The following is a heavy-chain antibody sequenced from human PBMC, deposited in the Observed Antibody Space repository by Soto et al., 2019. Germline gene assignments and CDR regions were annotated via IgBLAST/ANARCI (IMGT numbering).Heavy chain of an antibody. CDR2: INPKSGGT. Sequence: ASVKVSCKASRYSFTDYHIHWVRQAPGQGLEWLGRINPKSGGTSTAQKFQGWVTMTTDTSISTASMELTRLTSDDTAIYYCARGDSTDCSNGVCSFFYNHDMDVWGQ. J-gene: IGHJ6*02. CDR1: RYSFTDYH. V-gene: IGHV1-2*04. D-gene: IGHD2-8*01. CDR3: ARGDSTDCSNGVCSFFYNHDMDV.